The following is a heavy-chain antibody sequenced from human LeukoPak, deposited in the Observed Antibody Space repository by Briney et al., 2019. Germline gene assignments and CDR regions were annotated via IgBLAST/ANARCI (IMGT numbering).Heavy chain of an antibody. CDR1: GYTFTGYY. CDR2: INPNSGGT. D-gene: IGHD2-2*02. J-gene: IGHJ5*02. CDR3: ARDLVLYCSSTSCYRGVNWFDP. Sequence: ASVKVSCKASGYTFTGYYMHWVRQAPGQGLEWMGWINPNSGGTNYAQKFQGRVTMTRDTPISTAYMELSRLRSDDTAVYYCARDLVLYCSSTSCYRGVNWFDPWGQGTLVTVSS. V-gene: IGHV1-2*02.